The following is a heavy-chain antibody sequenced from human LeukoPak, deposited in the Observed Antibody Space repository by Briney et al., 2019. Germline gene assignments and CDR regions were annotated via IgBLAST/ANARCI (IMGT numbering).Heavy chain of an antibody. V-gene: IGHV1-18*01. CDR1: GYTFTSYG. CDR2: ISAYNGNT. D-gene: IGHD3-10*01. CDR3: ARGNYYGSGSYPDY. Sequence: ASVKVSCKASGYTFTSYGISWVRQAPGQGLEWMGWISAYNGNTNYAQKLRGRVTMTRNTSISTAYMELSSLRSEDTAVYYCARGNYYGSGSYPDYWGQGTLVTISS. J-gene: IGHJ4*02.